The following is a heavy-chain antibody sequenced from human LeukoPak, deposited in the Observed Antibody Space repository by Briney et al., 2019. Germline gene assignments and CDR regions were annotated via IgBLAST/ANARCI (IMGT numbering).Heavy chain of an antibody. CDR2: INHSGST. Sequence: SETLSLTCAVYGGSFSGYYWSWIRQPPGKGLEWIGEINHSGSTNYNPSLKSRVTISVDTSKNQFSLKLSSVTAADTAVYYCAIHIVVVPAAKRKNWFDPWGQGTLVTVSS. J-gene: IGHJ5*02. CDR3: AIHIVVVPAAKRKNWFDP. V-gene: IGHV4-34*01. D-gene: IGHD2-2*01. CDR1: GGSFSGYY.